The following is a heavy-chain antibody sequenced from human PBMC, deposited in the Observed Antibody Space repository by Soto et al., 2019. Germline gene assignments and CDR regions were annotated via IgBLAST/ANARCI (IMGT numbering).Heavy chain of an antibody. J-gene: IGHJ6*02. CDR1: GGSFSAYY. CDR3: ARQRPTDGRWEFANYYGMDV. Sequence: SETLSLTCAVYGGSFSAYYWSWVRQPPGKGLGWIGEIIHSESTKYTPSLKSRVTISVDTSKNHFSLKLSSVTAADTAVYYWARQRPTDGRWEFANYYGMDVWGQGTPVTVSS. D-gene: IGHD1-26*01. V-gene: IGHV4-34*12. CDR2: IIHSEST.